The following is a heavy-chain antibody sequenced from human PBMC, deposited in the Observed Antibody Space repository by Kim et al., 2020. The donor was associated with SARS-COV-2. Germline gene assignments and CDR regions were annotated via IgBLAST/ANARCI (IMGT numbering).Heavy chain of an antibody. J-gene: IGHJ6*03. D-gene: IGHD2-2*02. V-gene: IGHV3-7*01. CDR2: IKQDGSEK. Sequence: GGSLRLSCAASGFTFSSYWMSWVRQAPGKGLEWVANIKQDGSEKYYVDSVKGRFTISRDNAKNSLYLQMNSLRAEDTAVYYCARGLWDVVVPAAIHLYYYYMDVWGKGTTVTVSS. CDR3: ARGLWDVVVPAAIHLYYYYMDV. CDR1: GFTFSSYW.